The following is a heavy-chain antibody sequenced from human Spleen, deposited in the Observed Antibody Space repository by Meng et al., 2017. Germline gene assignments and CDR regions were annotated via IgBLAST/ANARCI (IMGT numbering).Heavy chain of an antibody. Sequence: QGQLGRCGGEGKRLGASVKVSGQTTGYNFPDYNIHGVRRAPGQGLEWMGRINPKSGDTHYAQKVQARVTMTGETSISTAYMELSGLRSDDTAMYYCARDEDISAAGKLFGDYWGQGTLVTVSS. CDR3: ARDEDISAAGKLFGDY. V-gene: IGHV1-2*06. CDR2: INPKSGDT. D-gene: IGHD6-25*01. CDR1: GYNFPDYN. J-gene: IGHJ4*02.